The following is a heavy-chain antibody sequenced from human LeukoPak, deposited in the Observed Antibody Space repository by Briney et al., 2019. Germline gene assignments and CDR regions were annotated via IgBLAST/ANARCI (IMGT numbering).Heavy chain of an antibody. CDR3: AGRSSSGWPTLYYFDY. V-gene: IGHV4-39*01. J-gene: IGHJ4*02. CDR2: IYYSGST. CDR1: GGSISSSSYY. Sequence: SETLSLTCTVSGGSISSSSYYWGWIRQPPGKGLEWIGSIYYSGSTYYNPSLKSRVTISVDTSKNQFSLKLSSVTAADTAVYYCAGRSSSGWPTLYYFDYCGQGTLVTVSS. D-gene: IGHD6-19*01.